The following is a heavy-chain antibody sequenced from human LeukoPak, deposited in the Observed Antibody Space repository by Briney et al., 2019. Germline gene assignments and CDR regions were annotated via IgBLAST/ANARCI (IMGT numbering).Heavy chain of an antibody. CDR2: ISGDGRDT. CDR3: AKDKSNSWYYFDY. J-gene: IGHJ4*02. V-gene: IGHV3-23*01. CDR1: GFSFSSFG. D-gene: IGHD6-13*01. Sequence: GGSLRLSCAASGFSFSSFGMSWVRQAPGRGLQWVSSISGDGRDTFYADSVKGRFTISRDNSKNTMYLQMNSLRTEDTAEYYCAKDKSNSWYYFDYWGQGTLVTVSS.